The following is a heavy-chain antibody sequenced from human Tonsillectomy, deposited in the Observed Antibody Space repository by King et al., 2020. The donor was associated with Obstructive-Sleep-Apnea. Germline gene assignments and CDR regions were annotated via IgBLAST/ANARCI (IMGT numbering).Heavy chain of an antibody. CDR3: ARGGSGWYGGCFDP. Sequence: VQLVESGGGLVQPGGSLRLSCAASGFTFSSYWMSWVRQAPGKGLEWVANIKQDGSEKYYVDSVKGRFTISRDNAKNSLYLQMNSLRAEDTAVYYCARGGSGWYGGCFDPWGQGTLVTVSS. V-gene: IGHV3-7*01. J-gene: IGHJ5*02. CDR1: GFTFSSYW. D-gene: IGHD6-19*01. CDR2: IKQDGSEK.